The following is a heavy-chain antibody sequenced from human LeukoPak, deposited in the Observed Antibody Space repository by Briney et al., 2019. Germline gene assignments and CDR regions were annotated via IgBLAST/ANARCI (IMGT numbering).Heavy chain of an antibody. CDR2: ISSRSSYI. CDR1: GFTFSTYT. D-gene: IGHD6-19*01. V-gene: IGHV3-21*01. J-gene: IGHJ4*02. CDR3: ARCSGWAFKN. Sequence: PGGSLRLSCAASGFTFSTYTMNWVRQAPGKGLEWVSSISSRSSYIYYADSVKGRFTISRDNAKNSLYLQMDSLRAEDTAIYYCARCSGWAFKNWGQGNLVTVSS.